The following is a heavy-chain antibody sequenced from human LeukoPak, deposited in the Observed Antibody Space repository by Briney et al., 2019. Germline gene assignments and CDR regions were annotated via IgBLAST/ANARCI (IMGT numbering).Heavy chain of an antibody. Sequence: SQTLSLTCTVSGGSISSGDYYWSWIRQPPGKGLEWIGYIYYSGSTNYNPSLKSRVTISVDTSKNQFSLKLSSVTAADTAVYYCARESVWLQSHDAFDIWGQGTMVTVSS. CDR1: GGSISSGDYY. V-gene: IGHV4-30-4*01. CDR3: ARESVWLQSHDAFDI. D-gene: IGHD5-24*01. J-gene: IGHJ3*02. CDR2: IYYSGST.